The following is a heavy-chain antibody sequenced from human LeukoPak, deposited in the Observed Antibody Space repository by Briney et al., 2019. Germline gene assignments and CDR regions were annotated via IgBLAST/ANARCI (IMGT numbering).Heavy chain of an antibody. CDR1: GGSISSYY. D-gene: IGHD3-10*01. CDR2: IYYSGST. CDR3: ARDSSYYGSEDAFDI. Sequence: PSETLSLTCTVSGGSISSYYWSWIRQPPGKGLERLGYIYYSGSTNYNPSLKSRVTISVDTSKNQFSLKLSSVTAADTAVYYCARDSSYYGSEDAFDIWGQGTMVTVSS. V-gene: IGHV4-59*01. J-gene: IGHJ3*02.